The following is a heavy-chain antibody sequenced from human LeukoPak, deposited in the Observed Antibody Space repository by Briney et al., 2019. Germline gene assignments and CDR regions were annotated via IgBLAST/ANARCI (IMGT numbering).Heavy chain of an antibody. CDR2: ISYDGSNK. V-gene: IGHV3-30*18. CDR3: AKGEDYYDSSRSLDY. J-gene: IGHJ4*02. D-gene: IGHD3-22*01. Sequence: PGGSLRLSCAASGFTFSSYGMHWVRQAPGKGLEWVAVISYDGSNKYYADSVKGRFTISRDNSKNTLYLQMNSLRAGDTAVYYCAKGEDYYDSSRSLDYWGQGTLVTVSS. CDR1: GFTFSSYG.